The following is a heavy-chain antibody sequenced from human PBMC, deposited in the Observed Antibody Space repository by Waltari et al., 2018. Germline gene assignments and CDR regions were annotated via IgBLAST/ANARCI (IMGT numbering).Heavy chain of an antibody. Sequence: EVQLVESGGGLVQPGGSLRLSCAASGCTFSSYWMSWVRQAPGKGRVWWSKIKQAGSELYYVDAVKCRFTISRDNAKNALYLQMNSLRAEDTAVYYCARGGRSARTSYYGMDVWGQGTTVTVSS. D-gene: IGHD5-18*01. CDR1: GCTFSSYW. CDR2: IKQAGSEL. J-gene: IGHJ6*02. CDR3: ARGGRSARTSYYGMDV. V-gene: IGHV3-7*01.